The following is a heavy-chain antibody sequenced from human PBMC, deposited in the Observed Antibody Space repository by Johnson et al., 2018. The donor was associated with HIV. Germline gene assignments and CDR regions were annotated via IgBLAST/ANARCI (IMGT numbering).Heavy chain of an antibody. CDR1: GFTFSSYA. J-gene: IGHJ3*02. CDR2: ISGSGGRP. D-gene: IGHD3-22*01. Sequence: VQLVESGGGLVQPGGSLRLSCAASGFTFSSYAMSWVRQAPGKGLEWVSAISGSGGRPSYADSVKGRFPLSNTNSKNTLYLPMNSLRAEDTAVYYCAKDPYYYDSSGYRGNAFDIWGQGTMVTVSS. CDR3: AKDPYYYDSSGYRGNAFDI. V-gene: IGHV3-23*04.